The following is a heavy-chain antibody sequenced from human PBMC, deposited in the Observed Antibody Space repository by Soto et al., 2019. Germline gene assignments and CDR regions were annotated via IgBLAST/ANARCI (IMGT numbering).Heavy chain of an antibody. CDR1: GGTFSSYT. Sequence: QVQLVQSGAEVKKPGSSVKVSCKASGGTFSSYTISWVRQAPGQGLEWMGRIIPILDIANYAQKFQGRVTITADKSTSTAYMELSSLRSEDTAVYYCARATVVVAALDYWGQGTLVTVSS. CDR3: ARATVVVAALDY. V-gene: IGHV1-69*02. J-gene: IGHJ4*02. D-gene: IGHD2-15*01. CDR2: IIPILDIA.